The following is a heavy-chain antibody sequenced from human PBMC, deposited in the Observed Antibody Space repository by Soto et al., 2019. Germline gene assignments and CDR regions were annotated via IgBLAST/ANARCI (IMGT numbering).Heavy chain of an antibody. CDR1: GFTFSSYA. Sequence: GGSLRLSCAASGFTFSSYAMSWVRQAPGKGLEWVSAISGSGGSTYYADSVKGRFTISRDNSKNTLYLQMNSLRAEDTAVYYCAKLSIIRGGGYYMPLDYWGQGTLVTVSS. J-gene: IGHJ4*02. CDR3: AKLSIIRGGGYYMPLDY. V-gene: IGHV3-23*01. CDR2: ISGSGGST. D-gene: IGHD3-10*01.